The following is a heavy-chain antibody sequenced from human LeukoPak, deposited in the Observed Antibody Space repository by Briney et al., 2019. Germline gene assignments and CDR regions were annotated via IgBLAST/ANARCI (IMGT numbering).Heavy chain of an antibody. D-gene: IGHD2-2*01. V-gene: IGHV4-34*01. CDR3: ARGVIPAATYNWFDP. Sequence: PSETLSLTCAVYGGSFSGYYWSWLRQPPGKGLEWIGEINHSGSTNYNPSLKSRVTISVDTSKNQFSLKLSSVTAADTAVYYCARGVIPAATYNWFDPWGQGTLVTVSS. CDR2: INHSGST. CDR1: GGSFSGYY. J-gene: IGHJ5*02.